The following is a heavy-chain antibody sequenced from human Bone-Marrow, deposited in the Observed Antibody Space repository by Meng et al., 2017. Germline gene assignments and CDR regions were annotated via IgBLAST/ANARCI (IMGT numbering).Heavy chain of an antibody. CDR3: ARSGRYCSSTSGYYHYYGMDV. Sequence: GESLKISCAASGFTLSSYAMHWVRQAPGKGLEWVAATSYDGSNTYYVDSVKGRFTISRDNSKNTLYLQMNSLRAEDTAVYYCARSGRYCSSTSGYYHYYGMDVWGQGTTVTVSS. CDR1: GFTLSSYA. V-gene: IGHV3-30*04. D-gene: IGHD2-2*01. J-gene: IGHJ6*02. CDR2: TSYDGSNT.